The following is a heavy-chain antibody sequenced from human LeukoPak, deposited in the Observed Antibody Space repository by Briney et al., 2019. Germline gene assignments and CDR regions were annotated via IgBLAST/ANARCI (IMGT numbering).Heavy chain of an antibody. CDR1: GFTFSSYS. D-gene: IGHD3-16*01. CDR3: ASIGVMLTPNWFDP. J-gene: IGHJ5*02. V-gene: IGHV3-48*04. Sequence: PGGSLRLPCAASGFTFSSYSMNWVRQAPGKGLEWVSYISSSSSTIYYADSVKGRFTISRDNAKNSLYLQMNSLRAEDTAVYYCASIGVMLTPNWFDPWGQGTLVTVSS. CDR2: ISSSSSTI.